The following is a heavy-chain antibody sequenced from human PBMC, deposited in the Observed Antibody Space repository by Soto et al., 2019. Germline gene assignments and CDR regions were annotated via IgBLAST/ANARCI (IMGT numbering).Heavy chain of an antibody. CDR1: GYTFTSYG. CDR2: INTYDGNT. V-gene: IGHV1-18*01. D-gene: IGHD6-13*01. Sequence: QVQLVQSGAEVKKPGASVKVSCKASGYTFTSYGINWVRQAPGQGLEWMGWINTYDGNTNHAQKFQGRVTMTTDTSTSTSYMELRSLSSDDTAVYYCAASQQFDYWGQGTLVTVSS. CDR3: AASQQFDY. J-gene: IGHJ4*02.